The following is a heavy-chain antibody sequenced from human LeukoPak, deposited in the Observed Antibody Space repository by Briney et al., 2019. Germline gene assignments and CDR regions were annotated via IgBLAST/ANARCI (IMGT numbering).Heavy chain of an antibody. D-gene: IGHD3-22*01. Sequence: GGSLRLSCAVSGITLSNYGMSWVRQAPGKGLEWVAGISDSGSNTKYADSVKGRFTISRDNPKNTLYLHMNSLRAEDTAVYSCAKRGVVIRVILVGFHKEAYYFDSWGQGALVTVSS. J-gene: IGHJ4*02. CDR2: ISDSGSNT. V-gene: IGHV3-23*01. CDR1: GITLSNYG. CDR3: AKRGVVIRVILVGFHKEAYYFDS.